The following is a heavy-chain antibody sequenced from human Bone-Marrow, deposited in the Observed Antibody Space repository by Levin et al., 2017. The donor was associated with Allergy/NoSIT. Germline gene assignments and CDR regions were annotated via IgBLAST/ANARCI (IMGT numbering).Heavy chain of an antibody. J-gene: IGHJ6*03. CDR3: ARHKSLGYCSGGSCYRDDDYMDV. CDR2: IYSCGST. V-gene: IGHV3-66*03. D-gene: IGHD2-15*01. Sequence: QAGGSLRLSCAASGFTVSSNYMSWVRQAPGKGLEWVSVIYSCGSTYYADSVKGRFTISRDNSKNTLYLQMNSLRAEDTAVYYCARHKSLGYCSGGSCYRDDDYMDVWGKGTTVTVSS. CDR1: GFTVSSNY.